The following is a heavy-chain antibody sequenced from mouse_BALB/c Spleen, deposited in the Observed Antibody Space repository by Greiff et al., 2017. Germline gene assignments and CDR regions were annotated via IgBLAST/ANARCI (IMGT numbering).Heavy chain of an antibody. D-gene: IGHD2-14*01. J-gene: IGHJ3*01. Sequence: EVQLVESGGGLVQPGGSLKLSCAASGFTFSSYGMSWVRQTPDKRLELVATINSNGGSTYYPDSVKGRFTISRDNAKNTLYLQMSSLKSEDTAMYYCARDGGYRTTRFAYWGQGTLVTVSA. V-gene: IGHV5-6-3*01. CDR1: GFTFSSYG. CDR2: INSNGGST. CDR3: ARDGGYRTTRFAY.